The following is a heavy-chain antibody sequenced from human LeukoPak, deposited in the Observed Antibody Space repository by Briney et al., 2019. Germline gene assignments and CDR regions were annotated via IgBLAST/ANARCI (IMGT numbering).Heavy chain of an antibody. CDR2: ISGSTTYT. CDR1: GFTFSNAW. D-gene: IGHD6-13*01. V-gene: IGHV3-11*06. J-gene: IGHJ4*02. CDR3: ARLGSIAAAGTPDY. Sequence: GGSLRLSCAASGFTFSNAWVSWVRQAPGKGLEWVSYISGSTTYTTYADSVKGRFTISRDNAKNSLYLQMNSLRGEDTAVYYCARLGSIAAAGTPDYWGQGTLVTVSS.